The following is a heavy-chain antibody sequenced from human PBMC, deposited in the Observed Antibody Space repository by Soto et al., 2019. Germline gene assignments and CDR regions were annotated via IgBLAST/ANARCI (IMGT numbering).Heavy chain of an antibody. D-gene: IGHD1-26*01. CDR2: IYTSGST. CDR3: ARTVGAAYYFDF. CDR1: GDSMTKYY. Sequence: SETLSLTCNVSGDSMTKYYWSWVRQPAGKGLEWIGRIYTSGSTNYNPSLKSRVTMSIDTSNNHFSLNLKSVTAADTAVYYCARTVGAAYYFDFWGQGALVTVSS. J-gene: IGHJ4*02. V-gene: IGHV4-4*07.